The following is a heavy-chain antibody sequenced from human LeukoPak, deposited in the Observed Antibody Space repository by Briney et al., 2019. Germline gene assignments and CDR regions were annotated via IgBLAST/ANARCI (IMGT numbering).Heavy chain of an antibody. J-gene: IGHJ4*02. V-gene: IGHV3-23*01. CDR1: GFTFSSYA. CDR2: ISGSGGST. CDR3: AKVRDYDILTGNDFDY. Sequence: SGGSLRLSCAAPGFTFSSYAMSWVRQAPGKGLEWVSAISGSGGSTYYADSVKGRFTISRDNSKNTLYLQMNSLRAEDTAVYYCAKVRDYDILTGNDFDYWGQGTLVTVSS. D-gene: IGHD3-9*01.